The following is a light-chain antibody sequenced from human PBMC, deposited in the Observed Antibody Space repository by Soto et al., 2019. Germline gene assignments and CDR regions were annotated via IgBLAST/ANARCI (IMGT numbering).Light chain of an antibody. J-gene: IGLJ1*01. CDR3: SSHTSGSTRV. CDR2: EVT. Sequence: QSVLTQPASVSGSPGQSIAISCTGTSSDVGGYDYVCWYQQQPDKAPKLMIYEVTKRPSGVSNRFSGSKSGNTASLTISGLQAEDEADYYCSSHTSGSTRVFGTGTKLTVL. V-gene: IGLV2-14*01. CDR1: SSDVGGYDY.